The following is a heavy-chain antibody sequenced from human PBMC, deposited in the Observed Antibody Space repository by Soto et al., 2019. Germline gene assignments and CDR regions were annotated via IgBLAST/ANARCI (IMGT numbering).Heavy chain of an antibody. D-gene: IGHD3-10*01. Sequence: GGSLRLSCAASGFTFSSYAMHWVRQAPGKGLEWVAVISYDGSNKYYADSVKGRFTISRDNSKKTLYLQMKSLRAEDTAVYYCARVFKQLLWFGDPSAGRDYYYGMDVWGQGTTVTVSS. V-gene: IGHV3-30-3*01. CDR1: GFTFSSYA. CDR3: ARVFKQLLWFGDPSAGRDYYYGMDV. J-gene: IGHJ6*02. CDR2: ISYDGSNK.